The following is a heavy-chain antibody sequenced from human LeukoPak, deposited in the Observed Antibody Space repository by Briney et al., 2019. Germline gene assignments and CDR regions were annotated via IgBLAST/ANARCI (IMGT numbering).Heavy chain of an antibody. J-gene: IGHJ4*02. Sequence: ASVKVSCKASGGTFSSYTFSWVRQAPGQGLEWMGGITPILGTTDYAQKFQGRVTITADEFTTTVYMELRSLRYEDTAMYYCARVPNYYDSSGYYHDQFYFDYWGQGTLVTVSS. CDR2: ITPILGTT. CDR3: ARVPNYYDSSGYYHDQFYFDY. D-gene: IGHD3-22*01. CDR1: GGTFSSYT. V-gene: IGHV1-69*13.